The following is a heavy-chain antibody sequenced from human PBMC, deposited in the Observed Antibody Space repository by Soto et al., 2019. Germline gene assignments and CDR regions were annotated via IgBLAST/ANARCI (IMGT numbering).Heavy chain of an antibody. CDR1: GFTFSYYE. Sequence: GGSLRLSCVGSGFTFSYYEMSWVRQAPGKGLERVAFISHTDRLTHYPDSVRGRFTISRDNAKNSLYLHMTSLRVEDTAVYYCARDTGRASADLWGQGTLVTVSS. CDR2: ISHTDRLT. J-gene: IGHJ5*02. V-gene: IGHV3-48*03. D-gene: IGHD6-13*01. CDR3: ARDTGRASADL.